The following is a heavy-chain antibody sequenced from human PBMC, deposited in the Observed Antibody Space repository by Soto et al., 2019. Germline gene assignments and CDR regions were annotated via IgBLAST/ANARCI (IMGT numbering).Heavy chain of an antibody. CDR1: GYPVTAYY. V-gene: IGHV1-2*02. D-gene: IGHD3-3*01. CDR3: ARGGGVGVAGSAAFDM. J-gene: IGHJ3*02. CDR2: INPATGAA. Sequence: QLHLVQSGAVVKKPGASVTVSCSASGYPVTAYYMHWVRQAPGRGLEWRGGINPATGAAKYTQTFQGRVNMTRDTSTSTVFMELSGLTSEATAVFYCARGGGVGVAGSAAFDMWGQGTLVTVSS.